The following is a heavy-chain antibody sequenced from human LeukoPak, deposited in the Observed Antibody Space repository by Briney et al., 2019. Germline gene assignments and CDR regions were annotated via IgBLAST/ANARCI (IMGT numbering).Heavy chain of an antibody. CDR1: GGTFSSYA. CDR2: INPNSGGT. Sequence: ASVKVSCKASGGTFSSYAISWVRQAPGQGLEWMGWINPNSGGTNYAQKFQGRVTMTRDTSISTAYMELSRLRSDDTAVYYCAKQYTYNWFDPWGRGTLVTVSS. CDR3: AKQYTYNWFDP. D-gene: IGHD2-2*02. V-gene: IGHV1-2*02. J-gene: IGHJ5*02.